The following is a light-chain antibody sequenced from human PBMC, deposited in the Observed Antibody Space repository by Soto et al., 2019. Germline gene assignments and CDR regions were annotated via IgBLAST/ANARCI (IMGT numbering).Light chain of an antibody. Sequence: QSVLTQPPSVSGAPGQRVTISCTGSSSNIGAGYDVHWYQQRPGTAPKLLIFGNINRPSGVPDRFSGSKSGTSASLAITGLQAEDEGDYYCSSYTSSSTCVFGTGTKVTVL. CDR2: GNI. J-gene: IGLJ1*01. V-gene: IGLV1-40*01. CDR1: SSNIGAGYD. CDR3: SSYTSSSTCV.